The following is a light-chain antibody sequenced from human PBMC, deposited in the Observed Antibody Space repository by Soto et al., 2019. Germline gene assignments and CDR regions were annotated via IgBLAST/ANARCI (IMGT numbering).Light chain of an antibody. J-gene: IGLJ1*01. Sequence: QSALTQPRSVSGPPGQSVTISCTGSSSDVGGYNYVSWYQQHPDKAPKLIIYDVSKRPSGVPDRLSGSKSANTASLTISGLQAEDEADYYCCSYAGTYGYVFGTGTKLTVL. CDR3: CSYAGTYGYV. CDR2: DVS. V-gene: IGLV2-11*01. CDR1: SSDVGGYNY.